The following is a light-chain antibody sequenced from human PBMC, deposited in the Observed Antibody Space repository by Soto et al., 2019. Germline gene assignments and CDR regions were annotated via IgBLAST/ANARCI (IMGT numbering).Light chain of an antibody. CDR3: QHHNSYSQT. CDR2: GAS. J-gene: IGKJ1*01. V-gene: IGKV1-5*01. Sequence: DIQLTQSPPTLSAYVGDRVTITCRASQSIRYYLAWYQQMPGKAPKLLIYGASSLQSGVPSRFSGSGSGTEFTLTISSLQPDDFATYFCQHHNSYSQTFGQETKVDIK. CDR1: QSIRYY.